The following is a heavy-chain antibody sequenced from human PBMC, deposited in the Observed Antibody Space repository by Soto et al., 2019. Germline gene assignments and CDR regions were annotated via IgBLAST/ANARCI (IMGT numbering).Heavy chain of an antibody. CDR1: GFIFSEST. J-gene: IGHJ4*02. CDR2: VSTSGRST. CDR3: VRQAKGLDGVAFDY. D-gene: IGHD2-15*01. V-gene: IGHV3-64D*06. Sequence: GGSLRLSCSASGFIFSESTIYWVRQVPGKGLEAISAVSTSGRSTYYADSVKDRFTISRDNSKNTLFLQMGSLRPEDTAIYYCVRQAKGLDGVAFDYWGQGTQVTVSS.